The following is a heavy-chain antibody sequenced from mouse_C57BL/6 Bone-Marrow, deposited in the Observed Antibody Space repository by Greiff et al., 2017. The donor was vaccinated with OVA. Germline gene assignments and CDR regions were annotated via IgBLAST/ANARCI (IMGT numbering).Heavy chain of an antibody. D-gene: IGHD1-1*01. CDR2: IYPGDGDT. CDR3: AVITTVVDY. CDR1: GYAFSSSW. J-gene: IGHJ2*01. V-gene: IGHV1-82*01. Sequence: QVQLKESGPELVKPGASVKISCKASGYAFSSSWMNWVKQRPGKGLEWIGRIYPGDGDTNYNGKFKGKATLTADKSSSTAYMQLSSVTSEDSAVYFCAVITTVVDYWGQGTTLTVSS.